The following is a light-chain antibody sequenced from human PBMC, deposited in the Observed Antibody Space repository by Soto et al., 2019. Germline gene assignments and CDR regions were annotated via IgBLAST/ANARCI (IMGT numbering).Light chain of an antibody. CDR1: QSVSSN. CDR2: GAS. J-gene: IGKJ1*01. V-gene: IGKV3-15*01. CDR3: QHYNNWPPWT. Sequence: TVMTQSPATLSVSPGERVTLSCRASQSVSSNLAWYQQKPGQPPRLLIYGASTRATGIPARFGGSGSETEFTLTISSLQSEDFAVYYCQHYNNWPPWTFGQGTRV.